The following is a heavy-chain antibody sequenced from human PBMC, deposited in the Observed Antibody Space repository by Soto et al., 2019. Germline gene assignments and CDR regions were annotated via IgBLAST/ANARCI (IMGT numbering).Heavy chain of an antibody. Sequence: EVQLLESGGGLVQPGGSLRLSCAASGFTFSSYAMTWVRQAPGKGLEWVSLITGGGGTYYADSVKGRLTISRENSKNTLYLQINSLSVEDTSIYFCAKTASSTWGPEHFQHWGQGNLVTVYS. CDR1: GFTFSSYA. J-gene: IGHJ1*01. CDR3: AKTASSTWGPEHFQH. CDR2: ITGGGGT. V-gene: IGHV3-23*01. D-gene: IGHD6-13*01.